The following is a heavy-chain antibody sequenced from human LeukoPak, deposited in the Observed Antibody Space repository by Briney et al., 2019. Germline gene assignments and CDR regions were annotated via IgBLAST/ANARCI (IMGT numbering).Heavy chain of an antibody. CDR1: GFTFSSYG. V-gene: IGHV3-23*01. CDR3: AKDLSSWGPGSDAFDI. J-gene: IGHJ3*02. D-gene: IGHD3-16*01. Sequence: PGGSLRLSCAASGFTFSSYGLSWVRQAPGKGLEWVSAISGSGANTYYADSVKGRFTISRDNSKNTLYLQMNSLRAEDTAVYYCAKDLSSWGPGSDAFDIWGHGTMVTVSS. CDR2: ISGSGANT.